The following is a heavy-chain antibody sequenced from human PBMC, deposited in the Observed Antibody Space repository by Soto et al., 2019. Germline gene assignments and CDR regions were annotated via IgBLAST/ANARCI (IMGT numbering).Heavy chain of an antibody. D-gene: IGHD6-13*01. V-gene: IGHV4-59*01. CDR1: GGSISSYY. CDR2: IYYSGST. Sequence: PSETLSLTCTVSGGSISSYYWSWIRQPPGEGLEWIRYIYYSGSTNYNPSLKSRVTISVDTSKNQFSLKLSSVTAADTAVYYCARSDSSSWYWYFQHWGQGTLVTVSS. CDR3: ARSDSSSWYWYFQH. J-gene: IGHJ1*01.